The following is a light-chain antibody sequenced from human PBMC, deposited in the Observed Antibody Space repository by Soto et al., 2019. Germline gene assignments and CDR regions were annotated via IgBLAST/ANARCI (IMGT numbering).Light chain of an antibody. CDR2: AAS. V-gene: IGKV1-39*01. CDR3: QQSYSTPYT. J-gene: IGKJ2*01. CDR1: QSIRSY. Sequence: DIQMTQSPSSLSASVGDRVTITCRASQSIRSYLNWYPQKPGKAPKLLIYAASSLQSGVPSRFSGSGSGTDFTLTISSLQPEDFATYYCQQSYSTPYTFGQGTKLEIK.